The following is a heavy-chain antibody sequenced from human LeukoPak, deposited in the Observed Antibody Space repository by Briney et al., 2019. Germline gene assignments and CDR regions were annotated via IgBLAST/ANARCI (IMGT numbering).Heavy chain of an antibody. J-gene: IGHJ6*03. CDR1: GYTFTSYG. Sequence: GASVKVSCKASGYTFTSYGINRVRQSPGQGLEWMGWIRVYNGKTNYAQKLQGRVTMTTDTSTSTAYMELRSLRSDDTDVYYCARGPGGRSGYYPLEDYYYYYYMDVWGKGTPVTVSS. D-gene: IGHD3-22*01. V-gene: IGHV1-18*01. CDR3: ARGPGGRSGYYPLEDYYYYYYMDV. CDR2: IRVYNGKT.